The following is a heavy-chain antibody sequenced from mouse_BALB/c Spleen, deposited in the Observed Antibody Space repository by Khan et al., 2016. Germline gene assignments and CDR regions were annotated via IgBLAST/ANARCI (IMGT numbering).Heavy chain of an antibody. V-gene: IGHV1-54*01. J-gene: IGHJ4*01. CDR3: ARYDGNYYAMDY. Sequence: QVQLKQSGAELVRPGTSVKVSCKASGYAFTNYLIEWVKQRPGQGLEWIGVLNPGSGGTNYNEKFKGKATLTADKSSSTAYMQLSSLTSDDSAVYCCARYDGNYYAMDYWGQGTSVTVSS. D-gene: IGHD2-3*01. CDR2: LNPGSGGT. CDR1: GYAFTNYL.